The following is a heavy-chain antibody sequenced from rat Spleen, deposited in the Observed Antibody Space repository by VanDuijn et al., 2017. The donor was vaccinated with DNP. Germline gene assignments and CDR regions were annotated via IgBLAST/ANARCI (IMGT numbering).Heavy chain of an antibody. CDR3: ARRGIYYYDGLYLTDF. J-gene: IGHJ1*01. D-gene: IGHD1-12*02. CDR1: GLTFNNYW. CDR2: IRSSGGST. Sequence: EVQLVESGGDLVQPGRSLKLSCVASGLTFNNYWMTWIRQVPGKGLEWVASIRSSGGSTYYPDSVKGRFTISRDNAKNTLYLQMDSLRSEDTATYYCARRGIYYYDGLYLTDFWGPGTMVTVSS. V-gene: IGHV5-31*01.